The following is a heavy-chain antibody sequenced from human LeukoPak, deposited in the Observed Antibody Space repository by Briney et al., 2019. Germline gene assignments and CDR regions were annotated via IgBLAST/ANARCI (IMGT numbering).Heavy chain of an antibody. CDR2: VYYSGST. J-gene: IGHJ4*02. CDR1: GGSMSTYY. CDR3: AREGAYSDRGAEY. V-gene: IGHV4-59*01. D-gene: IGHD1-26*01. Sequence: SETLSLTCTVPGGSMSTYYWSWIRQPPGKGLEWIGYVYYSGSTKYNPSLKTRVTMSVDTSKNQFSLKLSSVTAADTAMYYCAREGAYSDRGAEYWGQGTLVTVSS.